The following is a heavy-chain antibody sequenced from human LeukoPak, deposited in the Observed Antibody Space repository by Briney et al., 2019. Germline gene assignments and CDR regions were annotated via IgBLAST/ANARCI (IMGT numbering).Heavy chain of an antibody. Sequence: GGSLRLSCAASGFTFSSYGMHWVRQAPGKGLEWVAFIRYDGSNKYYADSVRGRFTISRDNSKNTLYLQMNSLRAEDTAVYYCADGGRGYCSSTSCSFDYWGQGTLVTVSS. V-gene: IGHV3-30*02. D-gene: IGHD2-2*01. J-gene: IGHJ4*02. CDR1: GFTFSSYG. CDR3: ADGGRGYCSSTSCSFDY. CDR2: IRYDGSNK.